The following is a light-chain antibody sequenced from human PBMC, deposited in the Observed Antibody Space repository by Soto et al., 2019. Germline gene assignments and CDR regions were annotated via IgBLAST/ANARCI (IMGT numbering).Light chain of an antibody. CDR1: NSNIGSNY. J-gene: IGLJ1*01. Sequence: QSVLTQPPSVSEAPGLGVTISCSGSNSNIGSNYVYWYQQLPVAAPKLLIYSTNKRSSGVPGRFSAFKSGTSASLAISALRPEDEAEYYCAAWDDTLGGVYVFGTGTKLTVL. V-gene: IGLV1-47*02. CDR3: AAWDDTLGGVYV. CDR2: STN.